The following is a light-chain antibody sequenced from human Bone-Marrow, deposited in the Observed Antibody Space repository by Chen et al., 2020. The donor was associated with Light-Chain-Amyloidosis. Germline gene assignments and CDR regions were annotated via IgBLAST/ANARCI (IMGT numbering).Light chain of an antibody. Sequence: SYVLTQPSSVSVAPGQTATIARGGNNIRSTSVHWYQQKPGQAPLLVVYDDSDRPSGIPERLSGSNSGNTATLTISRVEAGDEADYYCQVWDRSSDRPMFGGGTKLTVL. CDR3: QVWDRSSDRPM. V-gene: IGLV3-21*02. CDR1: NIRSTS. CDR2: DDS. J-gene: IGLJ3*02.